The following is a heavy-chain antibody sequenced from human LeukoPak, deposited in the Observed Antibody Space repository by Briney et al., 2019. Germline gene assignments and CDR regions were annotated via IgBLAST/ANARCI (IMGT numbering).Heavy chain of an antibody. CDR2: IYHSGST. D-gene: IGHD3-16*02. CDR1: GYSISSGYY. Sequence: SETLSLTCTVSGYSISSGYYWGWIRQPPGKGLEWIGTIYHSGSTYYNPSLKSRVTMSVDTSKNQFSLKLSSVTAADTAVYYCARQGEDYVWGSYRSFDYWGQGALVTVSS. V-gene: IGHV4-38-2*02. CDR3: ARQGEDYVWGSYRSFDY. J-gene: IGHJ4*02.